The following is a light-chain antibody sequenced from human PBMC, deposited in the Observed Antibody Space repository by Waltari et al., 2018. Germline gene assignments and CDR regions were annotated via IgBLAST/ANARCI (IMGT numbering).Light chain of an antibody. Sequence: QSVLTQPPSASGTPGQRFTISCSGTSSTIGSNYVYLYHQPPGTAPNLRIYRNNWRPSGVPDRFSGSKSGTAAALAISGLRSEDEADYYCAAWDDSLSGQVFGGGTKLTVL. CDR1: SSTIGSNY. J-gene: IGLJ2*01. CDR3: AAWDDSLSGQV. CDR2: RNN. V-gene: IGLV1-47*01.